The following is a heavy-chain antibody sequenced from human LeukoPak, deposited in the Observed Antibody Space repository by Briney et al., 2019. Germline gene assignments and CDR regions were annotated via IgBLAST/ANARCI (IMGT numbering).Heavy chain of an antibody. J-gene: IGHJ4*02. CDR2: NYYSGST. V-gene: IGHV4-59*08. CDR1: GGSISSYY. CDR3: ARARTQYYFDY. D-gene: IGHD1/OR15-1a*01. Sequence: SETLSLTCTVSGGSISSYYWSWIRQPPGKGLEWVGYNYYSGSTNYNPSLKSRVTISVDTSKNQCSLKLSSVTAADTAVYYCARARTQYYFDYWGQGTLVSVSS.